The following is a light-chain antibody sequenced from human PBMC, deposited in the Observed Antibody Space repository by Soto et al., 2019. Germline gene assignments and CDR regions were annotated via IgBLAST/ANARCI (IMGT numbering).Light chain of an antibody. V-gene: IGKV3-15*01. J-gene: IGKJ5*01. Sequence: EIVMTHSPATLSVSPCERATLPCRASQSVSSNLAWYQQKPGQAPRLLIYGASTRATGIPARFSGSGSGTEFTLTISSLQSEDFGVYYCQQYNDWPRTFGQGTRLEIK. CDR1: QSVSSN. CDR3: QQYNDWPRT. CDR2: GAS.